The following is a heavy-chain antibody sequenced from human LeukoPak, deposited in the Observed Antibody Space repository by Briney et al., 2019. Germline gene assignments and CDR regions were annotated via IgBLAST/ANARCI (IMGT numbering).Heavy chain of an antibody. D-gene: IGHD2-2*01. CDR3: AREYCSSSSCFHYSYYYFMDV. V-gene: IGHV4-4*07. CDR2: IYTSGST. CDR1: AGSISNYY. Sequence: PSETLSLTCTVSAGSISNYYWSWIRQPAGKGLEWIGRIYTSGSTNYKPSLESRVAMSVDTSKNQFFLKLTSVAAADTAVYYCAREYCSSSSCFHYSYYYFMDVWGKGTKVSVSS. J-gene: IGHJ6*04.